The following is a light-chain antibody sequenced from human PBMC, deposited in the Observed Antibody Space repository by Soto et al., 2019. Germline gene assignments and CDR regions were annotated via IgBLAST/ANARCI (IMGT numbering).Light chain of an antibody. CDR1: QSVSST. Sequence: EIVLTQSPGTLSFSPGERATLSCRASQSVSSTLAWYQQKPGQAPRLLIYGASSRATGIPDRFSGSGSGTDFTRTISRLEPEYFAVYYCQQYGTSPFTFGPGTTVDIK. V-gene: IGKV3-20*01. J-gene: IGKJ3*01. CDR3: QQYGTSPFT. CDR2: GAS.